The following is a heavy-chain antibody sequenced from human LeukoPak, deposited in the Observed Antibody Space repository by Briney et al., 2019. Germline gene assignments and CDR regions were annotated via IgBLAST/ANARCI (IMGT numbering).Heavy chain of an antibody. CDR1: GGTFSSYA. CDR2: IIPVFGTS. Sequence: SVKVSCKASGGTFSSYAISWVRQAPGQGLEWMGGIIPVFGTSNYAQKFQGRVTITADESTRTAYMELSSLRSEDTAVYYCARGQRRYSSSWPYYFDYWGQGTLVTVSS. D-gene: IGHD6-13*01. V-gene: IGHV1-69*01. CDR3: ARGQRRYSSSWPYYFDY. J-gene: IGHJ4*02.